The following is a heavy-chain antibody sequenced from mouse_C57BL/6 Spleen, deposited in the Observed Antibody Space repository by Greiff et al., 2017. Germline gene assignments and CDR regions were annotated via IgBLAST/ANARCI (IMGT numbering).Heavy chain of an antibody. J-gene: IGHJ2*01. CDR2: IDPSDSET. V-gene: IGHV1-52*01. CDR3: ARYGGGGYFDY. D-gene: IGHD1-1*02. CDR1: GYTFTSYW. Sequence: VQLQQPGAELVRPGSSVKLSCKASGYTFTSYWMHWVKQRPIQGLEWIGNIDPSDSETHYNQKFKDKATLTVDKSSSTAYMQLSSLTSEDSAVYYCARYGGGGYFDYWGQGTTLTVSS.